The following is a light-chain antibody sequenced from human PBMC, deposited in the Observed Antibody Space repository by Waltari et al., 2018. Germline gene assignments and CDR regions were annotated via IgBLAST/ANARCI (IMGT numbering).Light chain of an antibody. CDR3: SSYADRKTVA. CDR2: EVN. Sequence: QSALTQPPSASGSPGPSVTISCMGTSSDVGLSHYVSWYQQYPGKAPKLLIYEVNKRPSGVPDRFSGSKSGNTASLTVSGLQAEDEADYYCSSYADRKTVAFGGGTKLTVL. J-gene: IGLJ2*01. V-gene: IGLV2-8*01. CDR1: SSDVGLSHY.